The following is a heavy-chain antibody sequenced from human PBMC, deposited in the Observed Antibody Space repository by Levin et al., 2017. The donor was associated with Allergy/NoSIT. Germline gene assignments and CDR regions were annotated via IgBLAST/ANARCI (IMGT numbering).Heavy chain of an antibody. CDR3: ARQGTGYSSSDY. V-gene: IGHV4-59*01. Sequence: SQTLSLTCTVSGGSTSGYYWTWIRQPPGEGLEWIGYIYSAGDTIYNPSLKSRVTISLDTSKNQVSLRLNSVTAADTAVYYCARQGTGYSSSDYWGQGTLVTVSS. J-gene: IGHJ4*02. D-gene: IGHD6-19*01. CDR2: IYSAGDT. CDR1: GGSTSGYY.